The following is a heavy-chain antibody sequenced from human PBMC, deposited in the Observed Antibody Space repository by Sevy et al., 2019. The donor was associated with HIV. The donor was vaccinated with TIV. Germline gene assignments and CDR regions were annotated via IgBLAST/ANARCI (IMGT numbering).Heavy chain of an antibody. CDR2: IYYNGHI. D-gene: IGHD3-10*01. V-gene: IGHV4-59*08. Sequence: SETLSLTCTVSGGSITSLYWNWIRQPPGKGLQWFSNIYYNGHINYNPSLKSRVTLSLDTYKNQFSLRLSSVTAADTAMYYWAGENARGRGYSWGQGTLVTVSS. J-gene: IGHJ4*02. CDR3: AGENARGRGYS. CDR1: GGSITSLY.